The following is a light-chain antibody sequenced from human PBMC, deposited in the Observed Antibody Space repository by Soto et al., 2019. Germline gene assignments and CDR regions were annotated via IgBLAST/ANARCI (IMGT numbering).Light chain of an antibody. CDR3: SSYTSSSTVV. J-gene: IGLJ2*01. CDR1: SSDVGTYNR. Sequence: QSVLTQPPSVSGSPGQSVTLSCTGTSSDVGTYNRVSWYQQPPGTAPKLMIYEVSNRPSGVPDRFSGSKSGNTASLTISGLQAEDEADYYCSSYTSSSTVVFGGGTQLTVL. CDR2: EVS. V-gene: IGLV2-18*02.